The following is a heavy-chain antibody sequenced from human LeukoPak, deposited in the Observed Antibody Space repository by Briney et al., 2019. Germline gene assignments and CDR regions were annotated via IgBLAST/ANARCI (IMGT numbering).Heavy chain of an antibody. V-gene: IGHV5-51*01. Sequence: GESLKISCKGSGYSYPTYWIGWVRQMPGRGLEWMGIIYPGDSDTRYSPSFQGQVTISVDKSISTAYLQRSSLKASDTAMYYCARAGGPYSNSDYWGQGTLVTVSS. CDR2: IYPGDSDT. J-gene: IGHJ4*01. CDR3: ARAGGPYSNSDY. CDR1: GYSYPTYW. D-gene: IGHD6-13*01.